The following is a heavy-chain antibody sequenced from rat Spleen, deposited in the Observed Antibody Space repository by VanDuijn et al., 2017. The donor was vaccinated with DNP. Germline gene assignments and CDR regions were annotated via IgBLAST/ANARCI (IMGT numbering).Heavy chain of an antibody. Sequence: EVQLVESGGGLVEPGRSLKLSCVASGFSFRNYYMAWVRQTPTRGLEWVAAITPSGYRTYYPDSVKGRFTISRDNAKSSLYLQMISLKSEDTATYYCTTDFERGYWGQGVMVTVSS. CDR1: GFSFRNYY. CDR3: TTDFERGY. V-gene: IGHV5-27*01. J-gene: IGHJ2*01. D-gene: IGHD1-11*01. CDR2: ITPSGYRT.